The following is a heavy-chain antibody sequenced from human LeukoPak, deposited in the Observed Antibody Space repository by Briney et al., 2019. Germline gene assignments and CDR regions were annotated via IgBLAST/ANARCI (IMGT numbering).Heavy chain of an antibody. CDR1: GGSFSGYY. J-gene: IGHJ5*02. CDR3: ARGGGTTRGRGRFDP. Sequence: SETLSLTCAVYGGSFSGYYWSWIRQPPGKGLEWIGEINHSGSTNYNPSLKSRVTISVDTSKNQFSLKLSSVTAADTAVYYCARGGGTTRGRGRFDPWGQGTLVTVSS. CDR2: INHSGST. V-gene: IGHV4-34*01. D-gene: IGHD4-17*01.